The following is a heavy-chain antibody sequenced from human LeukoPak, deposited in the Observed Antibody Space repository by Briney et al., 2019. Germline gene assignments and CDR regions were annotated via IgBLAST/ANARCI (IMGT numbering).Heavy chain of an antibody. CDR3: AKVASQSGSLNFDY. CDR1: GFTFSSYG. J-gene: IGHJ4*02. CDR2: IWYDGSNK. D-gene: IGHD1-26*01. Sequence: GGSLRLSCAASGFTFSSYGMHWFRQTPGKGLEWVAVIWYDGSNKYYADSVKGRFTISRDNSKNTLYLQMNSLRAEDTAVYYCAKVASQSGSLNFDYWGQGTLVTVSS. V-gene: IGHV3-33*06.